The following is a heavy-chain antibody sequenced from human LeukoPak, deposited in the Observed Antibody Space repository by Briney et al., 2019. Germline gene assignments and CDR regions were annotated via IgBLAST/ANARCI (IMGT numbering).Heavy chain of an antibody. Sequence: ASVKVSCKASGYTFTGYYMHWVRQAPGQGLEWMGWINPNSGGTNYAQKFQGRVTMTRDTSISTAYMELSRLRSDDTAVYYCVRPVVVAATNYNWFDPWGQGTLVTVSS. V-gene: IGHV1-2*02. D-gene: IGHD2-15*01. CDR2: INPNSGGT. CDR3: VRPVVVAATNYNWFDP. CDR1: GYTFTGYY. J-gene: IGHJ5*02.